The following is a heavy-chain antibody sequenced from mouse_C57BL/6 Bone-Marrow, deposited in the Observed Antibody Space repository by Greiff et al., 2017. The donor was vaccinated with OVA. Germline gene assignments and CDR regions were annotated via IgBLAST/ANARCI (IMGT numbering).Heavy chain of an antibody. V-gene: IGHV1-81*01. D-gene: IGHD2-3*01. Sequence: QVQLQQSGAELARPGASVKLSCKASGYTFTSYRISWVKQRTGQGLEWIGEIYPRSGNTYYNEKFKGKATLTADKSSSTAYMELRSLTSEDSAVYFCARRGDGYYAMDYWGQGTSVTVSS. CDR3: ARRGDGYYAMDY. J-gene: IGHJ4*01. CDR2: IYPRSGNT. CDR1: GYTFTSYR.